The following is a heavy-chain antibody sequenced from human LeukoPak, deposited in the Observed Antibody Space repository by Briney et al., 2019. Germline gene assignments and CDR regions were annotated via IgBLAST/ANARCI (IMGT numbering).Heavy chain of an antibody. D-gene: IGHD2-8*01. Sequence: GGSMRLSCAASGFTVSSNYMSWVHQAPGKGLEWVSVIYSGGSTYYADSVKGRFTISRHNSKNTLYLQMNSLRAEDTAVYYCARVPPGVYCTNGVCYRRSSYGMDVWGQGTTVTVSS. V-gene: IGHV3-53*04. CDR2: IYSGGST. CDR1: GFTVSSNY. J-gene: IGHJ6*02. CDR3: ARVPPGVYCTNGVCYRRSSYGMDV.